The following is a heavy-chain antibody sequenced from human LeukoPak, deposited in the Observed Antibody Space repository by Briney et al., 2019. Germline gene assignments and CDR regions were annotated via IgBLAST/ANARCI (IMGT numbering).Heavy chain of an antibody. CDR3: AKSTRSWYGWFDP. V-gene: IGHV3-23*01. Sequence: AGGSLRLSCAASGFTFSSYAMSWVCQAPGKGLEWVSAISGSGGSTYYADSVKGRFTISRDNSKNTLYLQMNSLRAEDTAVNYCAKSTRSWYGWFDPWGQGTLVTVSS. D-gene: IGHD6-13*01. CDR1: GFTFSSYA. CDR2: ISGSGGST. J-gene: IGHJ5*02.